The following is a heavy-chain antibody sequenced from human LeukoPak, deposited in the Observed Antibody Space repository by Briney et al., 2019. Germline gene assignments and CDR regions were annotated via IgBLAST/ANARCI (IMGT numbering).Heavy chain of an antibody. V-gene: IGHV3-64D*09. CDR2: ISGNGGST. D-gene: IGHD2-15*01. CDR1: GFTFSGYA. Sequence: PGRSLRLSCSASGFTFSGYAMHGVRQAPGKGLDYVSAISGNGGSTYYADSVKGRFTISRDNSKDTLYLQMSSLRAEDAAVYYCVKLAEGGCWGQGTLVTVSS. J-gene: IGHJ4*02. CDR3: VKLAEGGC.